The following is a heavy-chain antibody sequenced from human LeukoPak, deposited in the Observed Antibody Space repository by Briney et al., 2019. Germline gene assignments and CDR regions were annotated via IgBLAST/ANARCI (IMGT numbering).Heavy chain of an antibody. CDR1: GFTFSSYA. Sequence: SCAASGFTFSSYAISWVRQAPGQGLEWMGRIIPILGIANYAQKFQGRVTITADKSTSTAYMELSSLRSEDTAVYYCARGGLPYCSGGSCYQSHAFDIWGQGTMVTVSS. D-gene: IGHD2-15*01. CDR2: IIPILGIA. V-gene: IGHV1-69*04. J-gene: IGHJ3*02. CDR3: ARGGLPYCSGGSCYQSHAFDI.